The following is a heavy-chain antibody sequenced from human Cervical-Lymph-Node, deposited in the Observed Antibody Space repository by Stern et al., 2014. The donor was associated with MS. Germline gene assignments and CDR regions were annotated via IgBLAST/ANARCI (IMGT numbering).Heavy chain of an antibody. V-gene: IGHV2-5*02. CDR3: AHSGYDYVWGSYRSFDY. CDR1: GFSLSTSGVG. Sequence: QVTLKESGPTLVKPTQTLTLTCTFSGFSLSTSGVGVGWIRQPPGKALEWLALIYWDDDKRYSPSLKSRLTITKDTSKNQVVLTMTNMDPVDTATYYCAHSGYDYVWGSYRSFDYWGQGTLVTVSS. D-gene: IGHD3-16*02. J-gene: IGHJ4*02. CDR2: IYWDDDK.